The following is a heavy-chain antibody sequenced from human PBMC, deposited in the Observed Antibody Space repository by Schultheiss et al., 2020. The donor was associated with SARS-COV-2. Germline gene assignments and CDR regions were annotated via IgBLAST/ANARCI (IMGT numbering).Heavy chain of an antibody. CDR2: ISGSGGST. Sequence: GGSLRLSCAASGFTFSSYSMNWVRQAPGKGLEWVSAISGSGGSTYYADSVKGRFTISRDNAKNSLYLQMNSLRAEDTAVYYCARFGRGVAFLDYWGQGTLVTVSS. V-gene: IGHV3-21*01. D-gene: IGHD3-10*01. J-gene: IGHJ4*02. CDR3: ARFGRGVAFLDY. CDR1: GFTFSSYS.